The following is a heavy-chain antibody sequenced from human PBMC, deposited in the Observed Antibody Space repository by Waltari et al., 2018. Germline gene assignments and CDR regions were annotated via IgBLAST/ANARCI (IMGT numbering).Heavy chain of an antibody. J-gene: IGHJ3*02. CDR3: ASYHCSGGSCYGGACDI. CDR2: VSSSSSNI. CDR1: GFTFSSYS. D-gene: IGHD2-15*01. Sequence: EVQLVESGGGLVQPGGSLRLSCAASGFTFSSYSMNWVRQAPGRGLEWVSLVSSSSSNIKYEESVKGRVTISRDKAKNSVYLQMNSLRAEDTAVYYCASYHCSGGSCYGGACDIWGQGTMVTVSS. V-gene: IGHV3-48*01.